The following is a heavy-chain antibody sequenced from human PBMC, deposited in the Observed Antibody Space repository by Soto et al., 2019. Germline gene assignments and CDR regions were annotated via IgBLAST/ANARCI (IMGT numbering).Heavy chain of an antibody. J-gene: IGHJ4*02. CDR3: AKLRAQQWGDSFDY. D-gene: IGHD6-19*01. Sequence: SETLSLTCAVSGGSISSGGYSWSWIRQPPGKGLEWIGYIYHSGSTYYNPSLKSRVTISVDRSKNQFSLKLSSVTAEDTAVYYCAKLRAQQWGDSFDYWGQGTLVTVPQ. CDR2: IYHSGST. V-gene: IGHV4-30-2*01. CDR1: GGSISSGGYS.